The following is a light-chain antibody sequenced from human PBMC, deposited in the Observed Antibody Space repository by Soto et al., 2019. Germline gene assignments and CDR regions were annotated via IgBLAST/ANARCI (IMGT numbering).Light chain of an antibody. CDR2: DVN. CDR1: SSDVGGSNY. J-gene: IGLJ1*01. V-gene: IGLV2-11*01. Sequence: HSALTQPRSVSGSPGQSVTISCTGTSSDVGGSNYVSWYQQHPGKAPKLVIYDVNKRPSGVPDRFSGSKSGNTASLTISGLQAEDEADYYCCSYAGGNTYVFGTGTKVTVL. CDR3: CSYAGGNTYV.